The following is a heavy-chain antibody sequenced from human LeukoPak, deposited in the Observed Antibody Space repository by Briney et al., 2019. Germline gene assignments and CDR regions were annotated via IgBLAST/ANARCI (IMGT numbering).Heavy chain of an antibody. CDR1: GFTVSRNY. CDR3: ARAPFPTTDAFDY. CDR2: IYTGGSA. V-gene: IGHV3-53*01. D-gene: IGHD4-17*01. Sequence: GGSLRLSCAASGFTVSRNYMTWVRQAPGKGLEWVPVIYTGGSAYYADSVKGRFTISRDSSKNTLYLQMNSLRAEDTAVYYCARAPFPTTDAFDYWGQGTLVTVSS. J-gene: IGHJ4*02.